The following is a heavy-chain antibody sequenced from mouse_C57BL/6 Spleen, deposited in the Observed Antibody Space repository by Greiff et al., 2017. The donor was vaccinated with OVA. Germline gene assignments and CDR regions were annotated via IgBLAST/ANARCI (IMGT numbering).Heavy chain of an antibody. D-gene: IGHD1-1*01. Sequence: DVKLQESGGGLVKPGGSLKLSCAASGFTFSSYAMSWVRQTPEKRLEWVATISDGGSYTYYPDNVKGRFTISRDNAKNNLYLQMSHLKSEDTAMYYCAITTVVATFYYFDYWGQGTTLTVSS. J-gene: IGHJ2*01. CDR3: AITTVVATFYYFDY. CDR1: GFTFSSYA. V-gene: IGHV5-4*03. CDR2: ISDGGSYT.